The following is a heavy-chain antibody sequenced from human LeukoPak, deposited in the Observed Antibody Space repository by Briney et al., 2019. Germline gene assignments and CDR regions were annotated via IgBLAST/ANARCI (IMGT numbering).Heavy chain of an antibody. D-gene: IGHD1-26*01. CDR2: FDTEDDET. CDR3: AAKGKMEWEVGLHY. V-gene: IGHV1-24*01. J-gene: IGHJ4*02. CDR1: GYTLTELS. Sequence: ASVKVSCKVSGYTLTELSIHWVRQAPGKGLEWLGGFDTEDDETIYALKLQGRVTLTEDTSTDTAYMELTSLRSEDTAIYCCAAKGKMEWEVGLHYWGQGTLLIVSS.